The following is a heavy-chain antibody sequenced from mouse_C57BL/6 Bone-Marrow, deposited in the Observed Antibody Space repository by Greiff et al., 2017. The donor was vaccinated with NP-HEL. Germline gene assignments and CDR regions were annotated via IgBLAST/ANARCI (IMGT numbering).Heavy chain of an antibody. CDR3: ARSGRAMDY. Sequence: QVQLQQPGAELVRPGTSVKLSCKASGYTFTSYWMHWVKQRPGQGLEWIGVIDPSASYTNYNQKFKGKATLTVDTSSSTAYMQLSSLTSEDSAVYYCARSGRAMDYWGQGTSVTVSS. J-gene: IGHJ4*01. V-gene: IGHV1-59*01. D-gene: IGHD3-1*01. CDR2: IDPSASYT. CDR1: GYTFTSYW.